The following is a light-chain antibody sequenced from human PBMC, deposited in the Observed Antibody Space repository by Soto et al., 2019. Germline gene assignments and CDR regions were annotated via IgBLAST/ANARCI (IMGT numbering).Light chain of an antibody. CDR2: NVS. CDR3: SSFTSTNTVL. CDR1: SSDVGGYNY. Sequence: QSALTQPASVSGSPGQSITISCTGTSSDVGGYNYVSWYQQHPGIAPKLMIYNVSNRPSGVSNRFSGSKSGNTASLTISGLQAEDEGHYYCSSFTSTNTVLFGGGTKLTVL. J-gene: IGLJ2*01. V-gene: IGLV2-14*01.